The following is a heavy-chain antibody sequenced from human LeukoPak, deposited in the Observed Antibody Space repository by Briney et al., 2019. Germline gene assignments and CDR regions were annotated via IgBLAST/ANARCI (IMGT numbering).Heavy chain of an antibody. D-gene: IGHD3-22*01. J-gene: IGHJ4*02. CDR3: ARHSSGYLYYFDN. Sequence: PSETLSLTCTVSGGSISSSSYYWRWIRQPPGKGREWIGSIYYSGSTYNNPARKSRVPISVDTPKNQFSLKLSSVTATDTAVYYCARHSSGYLYYFDNWGQGTLVTVSS. CDR2: IYYSGST. V-gene: IGHV4-39*01. CDR1: GGSISSSSYY.